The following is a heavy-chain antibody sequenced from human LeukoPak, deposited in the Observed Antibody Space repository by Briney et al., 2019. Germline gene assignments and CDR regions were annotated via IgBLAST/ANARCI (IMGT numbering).Heavy chain of an antibody. J-gene: IGHJ4*02. V-gene: IGHV1-58*02. CDR1: GFTFTSSA. Sequence: VASVKVSCKASGFTFTSSAMQRVRQARGQRLEWIGWIVVGSGNTNYAQKFQERVTITRDMSTSTAYMELSSLRSEDTAVYYCARASTMIVVVITDYWGQGTLVTVSS. CDR3: ARASTMIVVVITDY. D-gene: IGHD3-22*01. CDR2: IVVGSGNT.